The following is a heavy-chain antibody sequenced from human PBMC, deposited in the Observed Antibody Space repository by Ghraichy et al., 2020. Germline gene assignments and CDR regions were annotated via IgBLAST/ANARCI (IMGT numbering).Heavy chain of an antibody. CDR2: IYYSGST. J-gene: IGHJ3*02. CDR3: ARSGPFDAFDI. Sequence: GSLRLSCTVSGGSISSYYWSWIRQPPGKGLEWIGYIYYSGSTNYNPSLKSRVTISVDTSKNQFSLKLSSVTAADTAVYYCARSGPFDAFDIWAQGTMVTVSS. CDR1: GGSISSYY. D-gene: IGHD2-15*01. V-gene: IGHV4-59*08.